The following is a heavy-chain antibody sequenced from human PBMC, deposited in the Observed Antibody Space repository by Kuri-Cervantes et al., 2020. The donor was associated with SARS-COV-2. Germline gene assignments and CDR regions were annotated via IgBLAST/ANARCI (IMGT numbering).Heavy chain of an antibody. J-gene: IGHJ6*02. D-gene: IGHD1-26*01. CDR3: AKMGPGGDLHYYYGMDV. V-gene: IGHV3-30*02. CDR1: GFTFYDYG. Sequence: GGSLRLSCVASGFTFYDYGFHWVRQAPGKGLQWVAVVLNDGRSKFYPESVRGRFTISKDNSRDTVHLQMTSLTVEDTAIYFCAKMGPGGDLHYYYGMDVWGPGTTVTVSS. CDR2: VLNDGRSK.